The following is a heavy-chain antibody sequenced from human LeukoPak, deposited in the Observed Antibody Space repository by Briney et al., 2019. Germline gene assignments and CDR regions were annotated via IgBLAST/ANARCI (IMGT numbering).Heavy chain of an antibody. V-gene: IGHV1-69*13. CDR2: VIPIFGTA. CDR1: GGSFSSYA. Sequence: SVKVFCKASGGSFSSYAISWVRQAPGQGLEWMGGVIPIFGTANYATKFQGRGTIPADESTSTAYMQLSSLKSEATTVYYCAAFHDYADDVGWFDPWGQGTLVTVSS. D-gene: IGHD4-17*01. CDR3: AAFHDYADDVGWFDP. J-gene: IGHJ5*02.